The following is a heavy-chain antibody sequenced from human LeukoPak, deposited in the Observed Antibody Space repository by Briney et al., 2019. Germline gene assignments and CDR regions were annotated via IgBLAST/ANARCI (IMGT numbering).Heavy chain of an antibody. CDR3: ARRGKYSSSDWFDP. V-gene: IGHV4-38-2*01. Sequence: PSETLSLTCAVSGYSISSGYYWGWIRQPPGKGLEWIGSIYYSGSTYYNPSLKSRVTISVDTSKNQFSLKLSSVTAADTAVYYCARRGKYSSSDWFDPWGQGTLGTVSS. D-gene: IGHD6-6*01. CDR1: GYSISSGYY. J-gene: IGHJ5*02. CDR2: IYYSGST.